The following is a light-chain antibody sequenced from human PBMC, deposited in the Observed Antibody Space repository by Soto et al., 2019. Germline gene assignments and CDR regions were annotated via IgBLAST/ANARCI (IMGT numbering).Light chain of an antibody. CDR3: SSYTIYSTLLL. CDR1: SSDIGGYKY. V-gene: IGLV2-14*01. J-gene: IGLJ2*01. Sequence: QSVLTQPASVSGSPGQSITISCTGTSSDIGGYKYVSWYQQHPGKAPKLIIYEVTNRPSGVSDRFSGSKSGNTASLTISRLQAEDEADYYCSSYTIYSTLLLFGGGTKLTVL. CDR2: EVT.